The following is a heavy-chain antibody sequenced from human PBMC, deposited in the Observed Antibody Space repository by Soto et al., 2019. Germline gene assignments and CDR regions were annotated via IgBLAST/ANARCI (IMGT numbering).Heavy chain of an antibody. CDR2: ISDSGTKT. D-gene: IGHD3-9*01. V-gene: IGHV3-23*01. CDR1: GFSITDYA. CDR3: AKAYYDILTGPISSGYFDY. J-gene: IGHJ4*02. Sequence: GGSLRLSCSASGFSITDYAMSWVRQAPGKGLEWVSSISDSGTKTFYGDSVKGRFAISRDNSKNTLYLQMNSLRAEDTAVYYCAKAYYDILTGPISSGYFDYWGQGTLVTVSS.